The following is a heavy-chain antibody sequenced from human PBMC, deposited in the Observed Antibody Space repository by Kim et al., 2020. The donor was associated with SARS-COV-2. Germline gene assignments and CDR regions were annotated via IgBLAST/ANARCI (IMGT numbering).Heavy chain of an antibody. J-gene: IGHJ5*02. Sequence: ASVKVSCKASGYTFTGYYMHWVRQAPGQGLEWMGWINPNSGGTNYAQKFQGRVTMTRDTSISTAYMELSRLRSDDTAVYYCARGTVVTPVWFDPWGQGTLVTVSS. CDR1: GYTFTGYY. CDR3: ARGTVVTPVWFDP. CDR2: INPNSGGT. V-gene: IGHV1-2*02. D-gene: IGHD2-21*02.